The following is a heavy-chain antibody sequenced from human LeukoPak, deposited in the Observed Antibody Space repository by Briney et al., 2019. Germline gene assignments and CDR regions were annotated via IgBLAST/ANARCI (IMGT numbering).Heavy chain of an antibody. J-gene: IGHJ4*02. V-gene: IGHV3-23*01. CDR1: GFTFSNYA. Sequence: GGSLRLSCVASGFTFSNYAMSWVRQAPGKGLEWVSAITGSGTSTYYADSLKGRFTISRDNSKNTVFLQMNSLRHEDTAIYYCVIWGDYDVLTGYYVPDYWGQGTWSPSPQ. D-gene: IGHD3-9*01. CDR3: VIWGDYDVLTGYYVPDY. CDR2: ITGSGTST.